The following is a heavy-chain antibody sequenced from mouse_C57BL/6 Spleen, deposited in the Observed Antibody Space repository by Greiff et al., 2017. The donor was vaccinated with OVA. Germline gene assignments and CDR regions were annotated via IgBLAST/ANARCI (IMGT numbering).Heavy chain of an antibody. V-gene: IGHV1-15*01. CDR3: TRWNYYGSSYYY. J-gene: IGHJ2*01. Sequence: QVQLQQSGAELVRPGASVTLSCKASGYTFTDYEMHWVKQTPVHGLEWIGAIDPETGGTAYNQKFKGKAILTADKSSSTAYMALRSLTSEDSAVYYCTRWNYYGSSYYYWGQGTTLTVSS. CDR2: IDPETGGT. CDR1: GYTFTDYE. D-gene: IGHD1-1*01.